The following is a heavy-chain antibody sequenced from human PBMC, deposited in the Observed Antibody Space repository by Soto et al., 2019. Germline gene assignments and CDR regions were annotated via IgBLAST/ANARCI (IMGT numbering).Heavy chain of an antibody. J-gene: IGHJ6*02. Sequence: QVQLQESGPGLVKPSETLSLTCTVSGGSISSYYWSWIRQPAGKGLEWIGRIYTSGTTNYNPSLRSRVTMSVDTSKNQFSLKLSSVTAADTAVYYCARGEGYCPSTSCRFSSHFYYYGMDVWGQGTTVTVSS. CDR1: GGSISSYY. V-gene: IGHV4-4*07. CDR3: ARGEGYCPSTSCRFSSHFYYYGMDV. CDR2: IYTSGTT. D-gene: IGHD2-2*01.